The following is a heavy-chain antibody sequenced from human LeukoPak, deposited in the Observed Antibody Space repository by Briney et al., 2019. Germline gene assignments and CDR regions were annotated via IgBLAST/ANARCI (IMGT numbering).Heavy chain of an antibody. V-gene: IGHV3-21*01. CDR1: GFTFSSYS. J-gene: IGHJ4*02. D-gene: IGHD3-22*01. CDR3: ARNTQGASGYPDY. CDR2: ISSSSSYI. Sequence: GGSLRLSCAASGFTFSSYSMNWVRQAPGKGLEWVSSISSSSSYIYYADSVKGRFTISRDNAENSLYLQMNSLRAEDTAVYYCARNTQGASGYPDYWGQGTLVTVSS.